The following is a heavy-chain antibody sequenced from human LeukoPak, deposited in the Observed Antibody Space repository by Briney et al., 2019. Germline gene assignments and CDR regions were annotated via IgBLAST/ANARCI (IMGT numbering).Heavy chain of an antibody. CDR3: ARAFLVGYSPEEYFFDY. Sequence: SETLSLTCTVSGGSISNYFWNWLRQPAGQGLEWIGRIYTSGKNNYNTSLKGRTNISVDKSKNEFSLKRNSVTAADPAVYYCARAFLVGYSPEEYFFDYWGQGTLVTVSS. V-gene: IGHV4-4*07. J-gene: IGHJ4*02. CDR2: IYTSGKN. CDR1: GGSISNYF. D-gene: IGHD2-15*01.